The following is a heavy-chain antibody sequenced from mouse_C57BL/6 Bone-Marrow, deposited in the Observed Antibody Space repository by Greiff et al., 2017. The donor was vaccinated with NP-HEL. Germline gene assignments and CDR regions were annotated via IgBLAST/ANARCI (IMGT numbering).Heavy chain of an antibody. V-gene: IGHV1-55*01. CDR1: GYTFTSYW. D-gene: IGHD1-1*01. CDR2: IYPGSGST. CDR3: ASVYYGSSLYYYAMDY. Sequence: QVQLQQPGAELVKPGASVKMSCKASGYTFTSYWITWVKQRPGQGLEWIGDIYPGSGSTNYNEKFKSKATLTVDTSSSTAYMQLSSLTSEDSAVYYCASVYYGSSLYYYAMDYWGQGTSVTVSS. J-gene: IGHJ4*01.